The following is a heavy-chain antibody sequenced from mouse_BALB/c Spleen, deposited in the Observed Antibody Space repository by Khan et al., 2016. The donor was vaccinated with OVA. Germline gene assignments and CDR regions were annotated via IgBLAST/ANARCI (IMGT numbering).Heavy chain of an antibody. J-gene: IGHJ3*01. CDR2: INPSNNYT. V-gene: IGHV1-4*01. CDR3: VREGAYHSYDGGFAY. Sequence: QVRLQQSGAELARPGASVKMSCKTSGYTFTSYTMHWVRQRPGQAPEWIGHINPSNNYTNYNQNFKDKATLIVDKSSTTAYMQLSSLTSEDSAVYSCVREGAYHSYDGGFAYWGQGTLVTVSA. CDR1: GYTFTSYT. D-gene: IGHD2-12*01.